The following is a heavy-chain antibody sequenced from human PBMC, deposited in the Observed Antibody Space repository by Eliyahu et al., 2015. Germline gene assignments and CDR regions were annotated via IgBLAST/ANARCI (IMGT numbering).Heavy chain of an antibody. CDR1: GFSLXTSGVX. CDR2: IYWDXDX. D-gene: IGHD3-22*01. Sequence: QITLKESGPTLVKPTQTLTLTCTFSGFSLXTSGVXVXWXRQPPGKALEWLXLIYWDXDXRYSPSLKSRLTITKDTSKNQVVLTMTNMDPVDTATYYCAHRASDDYYDSSGYYLLKPLIYFDYWGQGTLVTVSS. CDR3: AHRASDDYYDSSGYYLLKPLIYFDY. J-gene: IGHJ4*02. V-gene: IGHV2-5*02.